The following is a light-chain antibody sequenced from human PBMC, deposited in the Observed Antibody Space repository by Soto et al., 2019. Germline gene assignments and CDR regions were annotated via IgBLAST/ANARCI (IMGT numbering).Light chain of an antibody. CDR1: SSDVGGYNY. J-gene: IGLJ2*01. Sequence: QSVLTQPASVSGSPGQSITISCTGTSSDVGGYNYVSWYQQHPGKAPKLMIYDVSNRPSGVSNRFSGSKSGNTASLTISGLQAEDEADYYCSSYTSSSTQVVFGGGTKL. CDR3: SSYTSSSTQVV. CDR2: DVS. V-gene: IGLV2-14*01.